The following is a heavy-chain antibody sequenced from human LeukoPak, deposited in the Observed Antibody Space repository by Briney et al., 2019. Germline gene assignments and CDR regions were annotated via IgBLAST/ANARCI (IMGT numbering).Heavy chain of an antibody. D-gene: IGHD4-23*01. Sequence: PSETLSLTCTVSGGSISSYYWSWIRQPAGKGLEWIGRIYTSGSTNYNPSLKSRVTMSVDTSKNQFSLKLSSVTAADTAVYYCARDPTTVVTPDAFDIWGQGTMVTVSS. V-gene: IGHV4-4*07. CDR2: IYTSGST. CDR1: GGSISSYY. CDR3: ARDPTTVVTPDAFDI. J-gene: IGHJ3*02.